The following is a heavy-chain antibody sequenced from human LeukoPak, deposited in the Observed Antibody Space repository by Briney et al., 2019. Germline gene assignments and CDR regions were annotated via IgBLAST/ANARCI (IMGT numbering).Heavy chain of an antibody. D-gene: IGHD2-2*01. V-gene: IGHV3-30*04. Sequence: GGSLRLSCAASGFTLRSYAMHWVRQAPGKGLEWVALISYDGSNKYYADSVKGRFTISRDNSKNTLYLQMNSLRAEDTAVYYCAAIVVVPAAFDYWGQGTLVTVSS. CDR2: ISYDGSNK. CDR3: AAIVVVPAAFDY. J-gene: IGHJ4*02. CDR1: GFTLRSYA.